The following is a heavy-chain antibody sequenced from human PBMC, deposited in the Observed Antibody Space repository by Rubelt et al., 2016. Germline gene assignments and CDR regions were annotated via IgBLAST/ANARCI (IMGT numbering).Heavy chain of an antibody. CDR2: IFYSGST. J-gene: IGHJ4*02. Sequence: GKGLEWIGYIFYSGSTNYNPSLKSRVTISVDTSKNQFSLKLSSVTAADTAVYYCAITTYYDFWSGSHYWGQGTLVTVSS. D-gene: IGHD3-3*01. CDR3: AITTYYDFWSGSHY. V-gene: IGHV4-59*12.